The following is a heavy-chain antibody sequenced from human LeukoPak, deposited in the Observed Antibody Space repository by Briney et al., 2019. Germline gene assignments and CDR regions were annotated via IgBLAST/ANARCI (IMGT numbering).Heavy chain of an antibody. Sequence: SETLSLTCTVSGGSISGYYWSWIRHPAGKGLEWIGRIYTSGSTNYNPSLKSRVTMSVDTSKNQFSLKLSSVTAADTAVYYCARVSGYDWESFCDYWGQGTLVTVSS. J-gene: IGHJ4*02. V-gene: IGHV4-4*07. CDR1: GGSISGYY. CDR3: ARVSGYDWESFCDY. CDR2: IYTSGST. D-gene: IGHD5-12*01.